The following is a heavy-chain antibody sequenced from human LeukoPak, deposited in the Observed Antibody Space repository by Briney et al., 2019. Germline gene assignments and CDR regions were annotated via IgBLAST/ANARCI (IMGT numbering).Heavy chain of an antibody. Sequence: SVKVSCKASGGTFSSYAISRVRQAPGHGIEWMGRIIPILGIANYAQKFQGRVTITADKSTSTAYMELSSLRSEDTAVYYCARDRFNSGSYQYYFDYWGQGTLVTVST. CDR3: ARDRFNSGSYQYYFDY. CDR2: IIPILGIA. D-gene: IGHD1-26*01. J-gene: IGHJ4*02. CDR1: GGTFSSYA. V-gene: IGHV1-69*04.